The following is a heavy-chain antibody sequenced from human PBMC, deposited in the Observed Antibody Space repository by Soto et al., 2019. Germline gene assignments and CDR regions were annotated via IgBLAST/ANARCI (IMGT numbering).Heavy chain of an antibody. Sequence: GGSPRLSCAASGFTFCNAWINCVRQKPGKWLEWVGRVKSKTDGGTTDFAAPVKGRFAISRDDSKNMVYLEMNSLKTEDTAIYYCTTDSYITSIIVRFDYWGHGTLVTVSS. CDR3: TTDSYITSIIVRFDY. CDR2: VKSKTDGGTT. V-gene: IGHV3-15*07. D-gene: IGHD3-22*01. CDR1: GFTFCNAW. J-gene: IGHJ4*01.